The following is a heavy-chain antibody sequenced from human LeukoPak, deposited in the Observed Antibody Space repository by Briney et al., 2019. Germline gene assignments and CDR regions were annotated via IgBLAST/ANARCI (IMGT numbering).Heavy chain of an antibody. V-gene: IGHV3-7*03. CDR2: IKQDGSEK. D-gene: IGHD3-10*01. J-gene: IGHJ6*04. Sequence: GGSLRLSCAASGFTFSSYWMSWVRQAPGKGLEWVANIKQDGSEKYYVDSVKGRFTISRDNAKNSLYLQMNSLRAEDTAVYYCARVPVDYYGLGSYPVYGMDVWGKGTTVTVSS. CDR3: ARVPVDYYGLGSYPVYGMDV. CDR1: GFTFSSYW.